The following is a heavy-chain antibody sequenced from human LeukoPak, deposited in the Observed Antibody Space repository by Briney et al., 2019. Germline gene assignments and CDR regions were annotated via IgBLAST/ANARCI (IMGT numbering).Heavy chain of an antibody. V-gene: IGHV3-21*01. J-gene: IGHJ4*02. Sequence: GGSLRLSCAASGFTVSNNFMSWVRQAPGKGLEWVSSISSSSSYIYYADSVKGRFTISRDNAKNSLYLQMNSLRAEDTAVYYCARIYSGSYFDYWGQGTLVTVSS. CDR3: ARIYSGSYFDY. D-gene: IGHD1-26*01. CDR1: GFTVSNNF. CDR2: ISSSSSYI.